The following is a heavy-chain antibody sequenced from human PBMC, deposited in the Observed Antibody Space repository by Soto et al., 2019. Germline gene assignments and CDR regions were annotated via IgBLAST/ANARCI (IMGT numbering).Heavy chain of an antibody. J-gene: IGHJ6*02. CDR2: IYHSGVT. Sequence: SETLSLTCAVSGGSISSTYWWTWVRQTPGKGLEWIAEIYHSGVTNYNPSLKSRVTISVDKSKNQFSLKVSSVAAADTAVYYCAKIWFGGNYYGMDVWGQGTTVTVSS. D-gene: IGHD3-10*01. V-gene: IGHV4-4*02. CDR3: AKIWFGGNYYGMDV. CDR1: GGSISSTYW.